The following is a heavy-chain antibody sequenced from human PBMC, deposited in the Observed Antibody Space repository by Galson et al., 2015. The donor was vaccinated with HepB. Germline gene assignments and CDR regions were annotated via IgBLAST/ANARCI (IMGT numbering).Heavy chain of an antibody. CDR3: ARDRSSWYGGGDAFDI. Sequence: TLSLTCAVSGGSISSGGYSWTWIRQPPGKGPEWIGCIYYTGSTYYNPSPRSRVTISVDTSKNQFSLKLTSVTAADTAVYFCARDRSSWYGGGDAFDIWGHGTMVTVSS. D-gene: IGHD6-13*01. CDR1: GGSISSGGYS. J-gene: IGHJ3*02. V-gene: IGHV4-30-4*07. CDR2: IYYTGST.